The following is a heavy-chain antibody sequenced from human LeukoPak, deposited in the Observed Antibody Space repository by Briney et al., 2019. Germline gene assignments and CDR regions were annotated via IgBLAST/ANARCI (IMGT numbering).Heavy chain of an antibody. J-gene: IGHJ4*02. CDR1: GFPSRSFA. CDR2: IQHDGSER. CDR3: ARWRIFGVVIQGYFFDS. Sequence: GGSLRLSCAVSGFPSRSFAMNWVRQAPGKGLEWVANIQHDGSERYYVDSVKGRFTITRDNAKNSLYLQMNSLRAEDTAVYYCARWRIFGVVIQGYFFDSWGRGTLVTVSS. D-gene: IGHD3-3*01. V-gene: IGHV3-7*01.